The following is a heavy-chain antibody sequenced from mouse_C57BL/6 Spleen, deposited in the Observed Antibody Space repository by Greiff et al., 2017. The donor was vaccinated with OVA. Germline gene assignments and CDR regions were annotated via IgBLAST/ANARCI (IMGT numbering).Heavy chain of an antibody. CDR1: GYTFTSYW. Sequence: VQLQQPGAELVKPGASVKMSCKASGYTFTSYWITWVKQRPGQGLEWIGDIYPGSGSTNYNEKFKSKATLTVDTSSSTAYMQLSSLTSEDSAVYYCALYDGYYVRYFDVWGTGTTVTVSS. V-gene: IGHV1-55*01. D-gene: IGHD2-3*01. CDR2: IYPGSGST. CDR3: ALYDGYYVRYFDV. J-gene: IGHJ1*03.